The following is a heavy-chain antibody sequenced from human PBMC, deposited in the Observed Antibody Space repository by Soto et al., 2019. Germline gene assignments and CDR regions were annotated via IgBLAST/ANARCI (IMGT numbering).Heavy chain of an antibody. CDR1: GFTFSSYW. D-gene: IGHD3-22*01. V-gene: IGHV3-7*05. CDR2: IKQDGSEK. Sequence: EVQLVESGGGLVRPGGSLRLSCAASGFTFSSYWMSWVRQAPGKGLEWVANIKQDGSEKYYVDSVKGRFTISRDNAKNSLYLQMNSLRAEDTAVYYCARAGSGYYYGWYFDLWGRGTLVTVSS. J-gene: IGHJ2*01. CDR3: ARAGSGYYYGWYFDL.